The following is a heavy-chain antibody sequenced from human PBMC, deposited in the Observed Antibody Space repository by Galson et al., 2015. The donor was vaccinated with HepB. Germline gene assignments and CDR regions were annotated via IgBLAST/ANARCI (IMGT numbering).Heavy chain of an antibody. Sequence: SVKVSCKASGYDFNKYGLSWVRQAPGQGLEWMGWVSGYDGSANYAPKFQGRVTMTTQTSTGTAYMEVRSLRSDDTAVYYCAGDSRLELQLNNYYSYGMDVWGQGTAVIVS. CDR2: VSGYDGSA. CDR1: GYDFNKYG. V-gene: IGHV1-18*01. J-gene: IGHJ6*02. D-gene: IGHD1-7*01. CDR3: AGDSRLELQLNNYYSYGMDV.